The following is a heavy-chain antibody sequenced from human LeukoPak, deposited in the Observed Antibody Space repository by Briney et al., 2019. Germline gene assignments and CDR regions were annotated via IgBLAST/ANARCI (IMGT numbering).Heavy chain of an antibody. CDR2: ISNSGSTI. Sequence: PGGSLRLSCAASGFTFSSYEMNWVRQAPGKGLEWVSYISNSGSTIYYADSVKGRFTISRDNAKNSLYLQMNSLRAEDTAVYYCAREGPVERVFDYWGQGTLVTVSS. CDR3: AREGPVERVFDY. J-gene: IGHJ4*02. CDR1: GFTFSSYE. V-gene: IGHV3-48*03. D-gene: IGHD1-1*01.